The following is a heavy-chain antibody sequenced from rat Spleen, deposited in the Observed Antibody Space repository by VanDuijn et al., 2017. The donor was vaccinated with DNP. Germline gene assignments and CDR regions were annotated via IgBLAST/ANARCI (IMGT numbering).Heavy chain of an antibody. CDR1: GYSITSSYR. CDR2: INSAGNT. J-gene: IGHJ3*01. D-gene: IGHD4-3*01. V-gene: IGHV3-3*01. Sequence: EVQLQESGPGLVKPSQSLSLTCSVTGYSITSSYRWNWIRRFPGNKLEWMGYINSAGNTHYNPSLKSRISITRDTSKNQFFLQVNSVTTEDTATYYCAGGRGPFAYWGQGTLVTVSS. CDR3: AGGRGPFAY.